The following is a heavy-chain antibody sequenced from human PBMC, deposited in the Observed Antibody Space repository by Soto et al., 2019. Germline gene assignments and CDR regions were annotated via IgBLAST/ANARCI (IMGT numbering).Heavy chain of an antibody. J-gene: IGHJ4*02. V-gene: IGHV1-3*01. D-gene: IGHD5-18*01. CDR2: MNAGVGNT. CDR3: ARDTGYTFGSLNY. Sequence: HVELVQSGADVKNPGASVTISCKASGYTFTDSALHWVRQAPGQRLEWMGWMNAGVGNTLYSQKFQGRITITRDTSASTAYMELNSLKSEDTAIYYCARDTGYTFGSLNYWGPGTLVTVSS. CDR1: GYTFTDSA.